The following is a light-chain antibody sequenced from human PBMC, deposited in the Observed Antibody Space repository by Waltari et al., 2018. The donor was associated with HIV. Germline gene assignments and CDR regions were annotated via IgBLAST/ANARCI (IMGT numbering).Light chain of an antibody. V-gene: IGLV2-14*01. CDR1: RPAIGGYKY. CDR2: EVF. J-gene: IGLJ1*01. Sequence: QPAPTQPASVSGSPGQSLSISCTGSRPAIGGYKYVSWYVQHPGKVPTLLIYEVFKRPSGISDRFSGSKSGNTASLTISDLQPDDEGDYYCSAYTTDHTFVFGTGTAVTV. CDR3: SAYTTDHTFV.